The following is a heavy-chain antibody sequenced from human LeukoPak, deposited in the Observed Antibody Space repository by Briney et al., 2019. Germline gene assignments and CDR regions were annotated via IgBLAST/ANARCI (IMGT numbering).Heavy chain of an antibody. V-gene: IGHV3-23*01. CDR3: AKEPPYYYGSGSYYPLGYYFDY. Sequence: GGSLRLSCAASGFTFSSYAMSWDRQAPGKGLEWVSAISGSGGSTYYADSVKGRFTISRDNSKNTLYLQMNSLRAEDTAVYYCAKEPPYYYGSGSYYPLGYYFDYWGQGTLVTVSS. J-gene: IGHJ4*02. D-gene: IGHD3-10*01. CDR1: GFTFSSYA. CDR2: ISGSGGST.